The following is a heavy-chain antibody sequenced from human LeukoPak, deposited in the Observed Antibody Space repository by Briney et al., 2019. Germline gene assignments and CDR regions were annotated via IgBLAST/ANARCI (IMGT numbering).Heavy chain of an antibody. V-gene: IGHV1-2*02. Sequence: ASVKVSCKASGYTFTGYYMHWVRQAPGQGLEWMGWINPNSGGTNYAQKFQGRVTMTRDTSINTAYMDLNSLAYDDTAVYYCARGARYYNSGDYQPRVYHYNYYMDVWGKGTTVTVSS. D-gene: IGHD3-22*01. CDR3: ARGARYYNSGDYQPRVYHYNYYMDV. CDR1: GYTFTGYY. CDR2: INPNSGGT. J-gene: IGHJ6*03.